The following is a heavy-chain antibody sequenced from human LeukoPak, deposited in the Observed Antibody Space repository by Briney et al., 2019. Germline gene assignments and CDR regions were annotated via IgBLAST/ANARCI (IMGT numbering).Heavy chain of an antibody. CDR2: INPNSGGT. V-gene: IGHV1-2*02. Sequence: ASVKVSCKASGYTFTGYYMHWVRQAPGQGLEWMGWINPNSGGTNYAQKFQGRVTMTRDTSISTAYMELSRLRSDDTAVYYCARASLVAARPGYWFDPWGQGTLVTVSS. CDR3: ARASLVAARPGYWFDP. J-gene: IGHJ5*02. CDR1: GYTFTGYY. D-gene: IGHD6-6*01.